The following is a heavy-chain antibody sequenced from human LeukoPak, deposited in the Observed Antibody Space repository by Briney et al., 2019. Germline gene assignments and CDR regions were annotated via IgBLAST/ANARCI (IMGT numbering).Heavy chain of an antibody. J-gene: IGHJ5*02. CDR1: GGSISSYY. CDR3: ARIAAAALGGWFDP. CDR2: IYYSGST. Sequence: PSETLSLTCTVSGGSISSYYWSWIRHPPGKGLEWIGYIYYSGSTYHNPSLKRRVTIAVDTFKNQFSLKLSSVTAADTAVYYCARIAAAALGGWFDPWGQGTLVTVSS. D-gene: IGHD6-13*01. V-gene: IGHV4-59*06.